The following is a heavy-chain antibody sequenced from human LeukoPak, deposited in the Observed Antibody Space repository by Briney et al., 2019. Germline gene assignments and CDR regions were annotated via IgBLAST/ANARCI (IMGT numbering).Heavy chain of an antibody. D-gene: IGHD1-26*01. Sequence: PGGSLRLSCAASGFTFSSYGMHWVRQAPGKGLEWVEFIRYDGSNKYYADSVKGRFTISRDNSKNTLYLQMNSLRAEDTAVYYCARGLYSWARVDYWGQGTLVTVSS. CDR2: IRYDGSNK. J-gene: IGHJ4*02. CDR3: ARGLYSWARVDY. V-gene: IGHV3-30*02. CDR1: GFTFSSYG.